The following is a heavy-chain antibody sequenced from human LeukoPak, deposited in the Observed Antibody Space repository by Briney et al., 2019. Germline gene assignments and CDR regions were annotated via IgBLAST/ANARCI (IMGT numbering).Heavy chain of an antibody. V-gene: IGHV3-23*01. CDR3: AKSHDSSGSDY. J-gene: IGHJ4*02. CDR1: GFTFSSYV. D-gene: IGHD3-22*01. Sequence: GGSLRLSCAASGFTFSSYVMSWVRQAPGKGLEWVSAISGSGGSTYYEYPVKGRFTISRYNSKNTLYMQMNSLRAEDTAVYYCAKSHDSSGSDYWGQGTLVTVSS. CDR2: ISGSGGST.